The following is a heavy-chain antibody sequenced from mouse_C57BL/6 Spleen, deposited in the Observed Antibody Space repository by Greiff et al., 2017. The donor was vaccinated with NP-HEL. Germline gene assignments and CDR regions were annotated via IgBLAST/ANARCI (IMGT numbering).Heavy chain of an antibody. J-gene: IGHJ1*03. Sequence: EVQLQQSGAELVKPGASVKLSCTASGFNIKDYYMHWVKQRTEQGLEWIGRIDPEDGENKYAPKFQGKATITADPSSNTAYLQLSSLTSEDTAVYYCARGYRRSYWYFDVWGTGTTVTVSS. CDR2: IDPEDGEN. D-gene: IGHD2-14*01. CDR1: GFNIKDYY. CDR3: ARGYRRSYWYFDV. V-gene: IGHV14-2*01.